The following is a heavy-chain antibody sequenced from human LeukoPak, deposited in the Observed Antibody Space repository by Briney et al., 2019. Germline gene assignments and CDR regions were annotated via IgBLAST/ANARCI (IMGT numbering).Heavy chain of an antibody. CDR2: INPNSGGT. Sequence: GASVKVSCKASGGTFSSYAISWVRQAPGQGLEWMGWINPNSGGTNYAQKFQGWVTMTRDTSISTVYMELSRLRPDDTAVYYCARMVTAFQSLDYWGQGTLVTVSS. CDR1: GGTFSSYA. D-gene: IGHD2-21*02. CDR3: ARMVTAFQSLDY. J-gene: IGHJ4*02. V-gene: IGHV1-2*04.